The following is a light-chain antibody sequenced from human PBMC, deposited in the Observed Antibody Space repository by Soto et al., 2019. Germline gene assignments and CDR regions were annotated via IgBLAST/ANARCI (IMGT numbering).Light chain of an antibody. Sequence: EIVMPQSPATLPVSPGERATLSCRASQSVSSNLAWYQQKPGQAPRLLIVGASSRATGIPDRFSGGGSGTDFTLTISRLEPEDFALYYCHQYDNSPLTFGGGTKVDIK. CDR1: QSVSSN. J-gene: IGKJ4*01. CDR3: HQYDNSPLT. V-gene: IGKV3-20*01. CDR2: GAS.